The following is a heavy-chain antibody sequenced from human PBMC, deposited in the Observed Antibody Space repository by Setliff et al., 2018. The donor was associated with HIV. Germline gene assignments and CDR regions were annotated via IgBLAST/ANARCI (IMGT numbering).Heavy chain of an antibody. CDR1: GYIFTNYW. Sequence: GESLKISCKASGYIFTNYWIGWVRQMPGKGLEWIGVVYPGDSVTRYGPSFQGQVSISADRSIDTAYLQWSSLQASDSAMYYCTSAVHGNYYSDDWGQGTMVTVSS. CDR3: TSAVHGNYYSDD. CDR2: VYPGDSVT. V-gene: IGHV5-51*01. J-gene: IGHJ3*01. D-gene: IGHD1-26*01.